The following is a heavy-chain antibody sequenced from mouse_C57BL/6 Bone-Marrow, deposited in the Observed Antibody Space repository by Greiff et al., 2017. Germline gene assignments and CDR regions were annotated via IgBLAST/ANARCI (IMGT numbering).Heavy chain of an antibody. J-gene: IGHJ3*01. D-gene: IGHD4-1*01. CDR1: GFTFSSYA. Sequence: EVQRVESGGGLVKPGGSLKLSCAASGFTFSSYAMSWVRQTPEKRLEWVATISDGGSYTYYPDNVKGRFTISRDNAKNNLYLQMSHLKSEDTAMYYCARDLTGPAWFAYWGQGTLVTVSA. CDR2: ISDGGSYT. V-gene: IGHV5-4*01. CDR3: ARDLTGPAWFAY.